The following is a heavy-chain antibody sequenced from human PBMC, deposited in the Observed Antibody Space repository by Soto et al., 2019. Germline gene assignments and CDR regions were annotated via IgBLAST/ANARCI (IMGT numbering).Heavy chain of an antibody. CDR2: ISSTTNYI. V-gene: IGHV3-21*06. CDR3: ARESEDLTSNFDY. J-gene: IGHJ4*02. Sequence: PGGSLRLSCAASGFTFTRYSMNWVRQAPGKGLEWVSSISSTTNYIYYGDSMKGRFTISGDNAKNSLYLEMNSLRAEDTAVYYCARESEDLTSNFDYWGQGTLVTVSS. CDR1: GFTFTRYS.